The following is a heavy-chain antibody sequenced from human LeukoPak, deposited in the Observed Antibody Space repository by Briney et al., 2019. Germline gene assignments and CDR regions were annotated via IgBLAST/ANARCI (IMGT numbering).Heavy chain of an antibody. J-gene: IGHJ6*03. V-gene: IGHV6-1*01. CDR3: ARDHYYYMDV. CDR2: TYYRYKWYN. Sequence: SQTLSLTCAISGDSFSSNGAAWNWITQSPSRGLEWLGRTYYRYKWYNDYAVSVKSRITINPDTSKNQFSLQLNSVTPEDTAVYYCARDHYYYMDVWGKGTTVTVSS. CDR1: GDSFSSNGAA.